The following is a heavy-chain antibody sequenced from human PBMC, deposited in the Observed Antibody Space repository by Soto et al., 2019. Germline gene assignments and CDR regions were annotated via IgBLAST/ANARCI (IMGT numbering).Heavy chain of an antibody. Sequence: QVQLVESGGGVVQPGRSLRLSCAASGFTFSNYAMHWVRQAPGKGLEWVAVISYDGSNKYYADSVKGRFTISRDNSKNPLYLQMNSLRAEDTAVYYCANFYYDSSGTTVGFDPWGQGTLVTVSS. CDR1: GFTFSNYA. CDR3: ANFYYDSSGTTVGFDP. J-gene: IGHJ5*02. V-gene: IGHV3-30*18. D-gene: IGHD3-22*01. CDR2: ISYDGSNK.